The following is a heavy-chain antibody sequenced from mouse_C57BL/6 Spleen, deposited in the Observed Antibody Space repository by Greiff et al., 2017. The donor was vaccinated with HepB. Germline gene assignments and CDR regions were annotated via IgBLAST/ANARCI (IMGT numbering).Heavy chain of an antibody. CDR2: INYDGSST. V-gene: IGHV5-16*01. J-gene: IGHJ2*01. CDR1: GFTFSDYY. CDR3: AREGLTGYGSLDY. D-gene: IGHD1-1*01. Sequence: EVMLVESEGGLVQPGSSMKLSCTASGFTFSDYYMAWVRQVPEKGLEWVANINYDGSSTYYLDSLKSRFIISRDNAKNILYLQMSSLKSEDTATYYCAREGLTGYGSLDYWGQGTTLTVSS.